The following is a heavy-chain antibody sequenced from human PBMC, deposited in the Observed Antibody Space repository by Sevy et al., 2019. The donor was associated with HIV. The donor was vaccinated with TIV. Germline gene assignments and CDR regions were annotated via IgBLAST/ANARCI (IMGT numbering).Heavy chain of an antibody. D-gene: IGHD6-13*01. CDR3: ARDTGGIGMDV. Sequence: GGSLRLSCAASGFTFSSHWMSWVRQAPGKGLEWVANIKQDGSDKDYVDSVKGRFTISRDNAKNSLSLQMNSLRAEDTAVSYCARDTGGIGMDVWGQGTTVTVSS. J-gene: IGHJ6*02. V-gene: IGHV3-7*01. CDR2: IKQDGSDK. CDR1: GFTFSSHW.